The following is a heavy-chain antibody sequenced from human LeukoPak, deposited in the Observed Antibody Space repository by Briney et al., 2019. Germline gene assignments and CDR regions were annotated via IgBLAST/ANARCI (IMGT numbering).Heavy chain of an antibody. CDR3: ARDGETTVKNYYYYYMDV. V-gene: IGHV1-69*05. CDR1: GGTFSSYA. Sequence: SVKVSCKASGGTFSSYAISWVRQAPGQGLEWMGGIIPIFGTANYAQKFQGRVTITTDESTSTAYMELSSLRSEDTAVYYCARDGETTVKNYYYYYMDVWGKGTTVTVSS. CDR2: IIPIFGTA. J-gene: IGHJ6*03. D-gene: IGHD4-17*01.